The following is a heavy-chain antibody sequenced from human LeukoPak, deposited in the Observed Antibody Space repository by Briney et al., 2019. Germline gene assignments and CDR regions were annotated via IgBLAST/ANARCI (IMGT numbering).Heavy chain of an antibody. D-gene: IGHD6-19*01. CDR1: GFTFSTYG. CDR2: IYDGSNE. Sequence: QSGGSLRPSCAASGFTFSTYGMHWVRQAPGKGLEWVTFIYDGSNENYADSVKGRFTISRDNSKNTLYLQMNSLRAEDTAVYYCAKVGSGWYDVDYWGQGTLVTVSS. CDR3: AKVGSGWYDVDY. J-gene: IGHJ4*02. V-gene: IGHV3-30*02.